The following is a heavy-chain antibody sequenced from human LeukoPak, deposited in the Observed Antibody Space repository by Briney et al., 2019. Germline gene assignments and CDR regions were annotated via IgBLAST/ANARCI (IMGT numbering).Heavy chain of an antibody. Sequence: ASVKVSCKASGYTFTSYGISWVRQAPGQGLEWMGWISAYNGNTNYAQKLQGRVTMTTDTSTSTAYMELSSLRSEDTAVYYCATNKGGSDSSGYFWYFDYWGQGTLVTVSS. D-gene: IGHD3-22*01. V-gene: IGHV1-18*01. CDR2: ISAYNGNT. CDR3: ATNKGGSDSSGYFWYFDY. CDR1: GYTFTSYG. J-gene: IGHJ4*02.